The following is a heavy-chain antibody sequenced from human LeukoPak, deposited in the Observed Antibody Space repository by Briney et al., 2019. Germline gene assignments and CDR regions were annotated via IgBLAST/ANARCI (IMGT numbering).Heavy chain of an antibody. V-gene: IGHV3-23*01. CDR2: ISGSGGST. Sequence: RGSLRLSCAASGFTFSSYAMSWVRQAPGKGLEWVSAISGSGGSTYYADSVKGRFTISRDNSKNTLYLQMNSLRAEDTAVYYCAKSELGSRGTRYNWFDPWGQGTLVTVSS. CDR1: GFTFSSYA. J-gene: IGHJ5*02. CDR3: AKSELGSRGTRYNWFDP. D-gene: IGHD1-26*01.